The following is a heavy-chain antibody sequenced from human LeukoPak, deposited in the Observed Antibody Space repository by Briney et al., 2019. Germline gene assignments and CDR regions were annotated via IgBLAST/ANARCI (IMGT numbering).Heavy chain of an antibody. CDR3: ARGGGDVDTAIPPYFDY. D-gene: IGHD5-18*01. CDR1: GFTFDDYG. Sequence: GGSLRLSCAASGFTFDDYGMSWVRQAPGKGLEWVSGINWNGGSTVYADSVKGRFTISRDNDKNSLYLQMNSLRAEDTALYYCARGGGDVDTAIPPYFDYWGQGTLVTVSS. V-gene: IGHV3-20*04. CDR2: INWNGGST. J-gene: IGHJ4*02.